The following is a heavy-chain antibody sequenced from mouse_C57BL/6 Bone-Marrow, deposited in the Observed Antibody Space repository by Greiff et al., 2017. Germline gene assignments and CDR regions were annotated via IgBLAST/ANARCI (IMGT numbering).Heavy chain of an antibody. Sequence: EVQLQQSGAELVRPGASVKLSCTASGFNIKDDYMHWVKQRPEQGLEWIGWIDPENGDTEYASQFQGKATITADTSSNTAYLQLSSLTSEDTAVYYCTTWGTTVVAPYYFDYWGQGTTLTVSS. CDR1: GFNIKDDY. CDR3: TTWGTTVVAPYYFDY. J-gene: IGHJ2*01. D-gene: IGHD1-1*01. V-gene: IGHV14-4*01. CDR2: IDPENGDT.